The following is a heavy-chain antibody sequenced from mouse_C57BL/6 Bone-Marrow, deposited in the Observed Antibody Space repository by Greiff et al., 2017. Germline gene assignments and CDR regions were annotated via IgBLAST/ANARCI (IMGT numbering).Heavy chain of an antibody. CDR3: ARGDYYGSPYAMDY. D-gene: IGHD1-1*01. Sequence: VQLQQPGAELVKPGASVKLSCKASGYTFTSYWMQWVKQRPGQGLEWIGEIDPSDSYTNYNQKFKGKATLTVDTSSSTAYMQLSSLTSEDSSVDYCARGDYYGSPYAMDYWGQGTSVTVSS. J-gene: IGHJ4*01. CDR1: GYTFTSYW. CDR2: IDPSDSYT. V-gene: IGHV1-50*01.